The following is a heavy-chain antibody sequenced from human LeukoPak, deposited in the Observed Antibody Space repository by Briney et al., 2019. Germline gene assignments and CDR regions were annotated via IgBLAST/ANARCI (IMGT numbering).Heavy chain of an antibody. V-gene: IGHV3-23*01. CDR1: GFTSNNYA. Sequence: PGGSLRFSCAASGFTSNNYATGWVPQAPGKGLKWISTISGGDTATYYADSVKGSFTISRDNSKTTLYLQMSILRAEETAVYYSAARPPIKVADPFDYWGEGTLVSVS. J-gene: IGHJ4*02. CDR3: AARPPIKVADPFDY. CDR2: ISGGDTAT. D-gene: IGHD6-19*01.